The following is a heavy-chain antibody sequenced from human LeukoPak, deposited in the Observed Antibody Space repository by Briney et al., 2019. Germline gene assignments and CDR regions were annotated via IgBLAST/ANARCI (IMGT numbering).Heavy chain of an antibody. J-gene: IGHJ4*02. CDR1: GFTFSSYG. Sequence: GRSLRLSCAASGFTFSSYGMHWVRQAPGKGLEWVAVTWYDGSNKYYADSVKGRFTISRDNSKNTLYLQMNSLRAEDTAVYYCATARDSSGYYCDYWGQGTLVTVSS. CDR3: ATARDSSGYYCDY. CDR2: TWYDGSNK. D-gene: IGHD3-22*01. V-gene: IGHV3-33*01.